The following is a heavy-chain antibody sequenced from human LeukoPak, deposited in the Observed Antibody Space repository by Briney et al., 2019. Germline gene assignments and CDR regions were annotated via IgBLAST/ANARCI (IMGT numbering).Heavy chain of an antibody. J-gene: IGHJ4*02. V-gene: IGHV3-74*01. CDR3: ARDGSLPDY. Sequence: GGSLRLSCAASGFTFSSYWMQWVREARGKGGVWVSSIYSDGSTTIYADSVKGRFTISRDNAKNTLYLQMNSLRAEDTAVYYCARDGSLPDYWGQGTLVTVSS. CDR1: GFTFSSYW. CDR2: IYSDGSTT.